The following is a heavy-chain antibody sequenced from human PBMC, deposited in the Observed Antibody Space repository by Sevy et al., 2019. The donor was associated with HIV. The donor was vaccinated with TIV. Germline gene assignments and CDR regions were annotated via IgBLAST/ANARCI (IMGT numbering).Heavy chain of an antibody. D-gene: IGHD2-15*01. CDR3: VRAVATNGSF. V-gene: IGHV3-7*01. J-gene: IGHJ4*02. CDR1: GFSLSSYW. CDR2: INHNGSVT. Sequence: GGSLRLSCAASGFSLSSYWMNWVRQTPGKGLEWVANINHNGSVTYYVDSVKGRFTISRDNTRNFLYLQMTSLRAEDTALYYCVRAVATNGSFWGQGTLVTVSS.